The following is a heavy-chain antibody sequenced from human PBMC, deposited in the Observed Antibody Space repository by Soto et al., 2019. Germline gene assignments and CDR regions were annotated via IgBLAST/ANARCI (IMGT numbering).Heavy chain of an antibody. CDR1: GGSISSGGYS. V-gene: IGHV4-30-2*01. J-gene: IGHJ5*02. CDR2: IYESGST. D-gene: IGHD3-10*01. CDR3: ARSVTP. Sequence: SETLSLTCAVSGGSISSGGYSWSWIRQPPGKGLERIGYIYESGSTYYNPSLKSRVTISVDRSKNQFSLKLSSVTAADTAVYYCARSVTPWGQGTLVTVSS.